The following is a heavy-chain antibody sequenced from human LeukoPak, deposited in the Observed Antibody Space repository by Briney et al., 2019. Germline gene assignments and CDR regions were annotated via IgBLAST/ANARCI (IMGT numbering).Heavy chain of an antibody. J-gene: IGHJ4*02. Sequence: SETLSLTCAVSGGSISSHYWSWIRQPPGKGLEWIGYVYSSGSTNYNPSLKSRVTISVDTSKNHFSLNLSSVTAADTAVYYCARHGDYYCRSTSCFDYWGQGTLVTVSS. CDR3: ARHGDYYCRSTSCFDY. CDR1: GGSISSHY. D-gene: IGHD2-2*01. V-gene: IGHV4-59*08. CDR2: VYSSGST.